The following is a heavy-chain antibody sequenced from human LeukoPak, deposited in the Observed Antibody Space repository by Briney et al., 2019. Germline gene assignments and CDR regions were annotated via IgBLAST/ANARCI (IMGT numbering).Heavy chain of an antibody. CDR1: GFTISNYW. J-gene: IGHJ3*02. CDR3: ATGSRWDGDGFDI. CDR2: IKLDVSEK. V-gene: IGHV3-7*05. D-gene: IGHD6-13*01. Sequence: PGGSLRLSCAASGFTISNYWMTWVRQAPGKGLEWVANIKLDVSEKYYVDSVKGRFTISRDNSKNTLYLQMNSLRAEDTAVYYCATGSRWDGDGFDIWGQGTMVTVSS.